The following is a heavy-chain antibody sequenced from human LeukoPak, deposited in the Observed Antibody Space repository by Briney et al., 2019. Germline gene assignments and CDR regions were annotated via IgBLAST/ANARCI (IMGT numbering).Heavy chain of an antibody. CDR2: ISSNGGST. Sequence: GASVKVSCKASGYTFTSYYMHWVRQAPGKGLEYVSAISSNGGSTYYANSVKGRFTISRDNSKNTLYLQMGSLRAEDMAVYYCAREGSGSYRDAFDIWGQGTMVTVSS. CDR1: GYTFTSYY. V-gene: IGHV3-64*01. D-gene: IGHD1-26*01. CDR3: AREGSGSYRDAFDI. J-gene: IGHJ3*02.